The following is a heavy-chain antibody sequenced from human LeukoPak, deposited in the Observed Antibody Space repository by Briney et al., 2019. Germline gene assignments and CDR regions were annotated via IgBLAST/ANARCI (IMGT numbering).Heavy chain of an antibody. CDR1: GYTFTSYG. CDR2: ISAYNGNT. Sequence: ASVKVSCKASGYTFTSYGISWARQAPGQGLEWMGWISAYNGNTNYAQKLQGRVTMTTDTSTSTAYMELRSLRSDGTAVYYCARVVVPAAHPPAFDIWGQGTMVTVSS. D-gene: IGHD2-2*01. J-gene: IGHJ3*02. CDR3: ARVVVPAAHPPAFDI. V-gene: IGHV1-18*01.